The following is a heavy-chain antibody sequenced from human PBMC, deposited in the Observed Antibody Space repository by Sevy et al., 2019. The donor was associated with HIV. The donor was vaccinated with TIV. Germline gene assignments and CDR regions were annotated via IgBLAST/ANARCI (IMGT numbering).Heavy chain of an antibody. CDR1: GFTFSSYW. CDR2: IKQDGSEK. D-gene: IGHD1-7*01. CDR3: ARGSGNNWTYDLPGSGYYFDY. J-gene: IGHJ4*02. Sequence: GGSLRLSCAASGFTFSSYWMSWVRQAPGKGLEWVANIKQDGSEKYYVDSVKGRFTISRDNAKNSLYLQMNSMGAEDTAVYYCARGSGNNWTYDLPGSGYYFDYWGQGTLVTVSS. V-gene: IGHV3-7*01.